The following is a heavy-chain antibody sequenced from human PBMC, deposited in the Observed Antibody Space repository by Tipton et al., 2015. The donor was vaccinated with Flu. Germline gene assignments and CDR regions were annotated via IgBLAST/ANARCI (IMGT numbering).Heavy chain of an antibody. Sequence: TLSLTCNVSGGSINTYFWSWIRQPPGEGLEWIGYIHVGGSTNYNPSLKSRVTISADTSKNQFSLNLSSVTAADTAVYYCARRVPGVAANYFDYWGQGTLVTVSS. CDR3: ARRVPGVAANYFDY. CDR2: IHVGGST. V-gene: IGHV4-59*12. J-gene: IGHJ4*02. D-gene: IGHD2-15*01. CDR1: GGSINTYF.